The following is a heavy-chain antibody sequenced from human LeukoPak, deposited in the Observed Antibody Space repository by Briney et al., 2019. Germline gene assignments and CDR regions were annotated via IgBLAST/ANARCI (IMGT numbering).Heavy chain of an antibody. V-gene: IGHV3-23*01. CDR3: AKDVGYCSSTTCYKPFDY. Sequence: GGSLRLSCAASGFTFSNYAMSWVRQAPGKGLEWVSAFSTSGGSTYYAVSVKGRFTISRDNSKNTLYLQMNSLRVEDTAVYYCAKDVGYCSSTTCYKPFDYWGQGTLVTVSS. D-gene: IGHD2-2*02. CDR1: GFTFSNYA. CDR2: FSTSGGST. J-gene: IGHJ4*02.